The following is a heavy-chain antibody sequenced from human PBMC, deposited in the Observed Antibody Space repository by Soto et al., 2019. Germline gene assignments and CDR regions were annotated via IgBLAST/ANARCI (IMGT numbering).Heavy chain of an antibody. D-gene: IGHD3-9*01. Sequence: PGGSLRLSCAAPGFTFDDYAMHWVRQAPGKGLEWVSGISWNSGSIGYADSVKGRFTISRDNAKNSLYLQMNSLRAEDTALYYCAKDYYDILTGYSPYYYYGMDVWGQGTTVTVSS. V-gene: IGHV3-9*01. J-gene: IGHJ6*02. CDR3: AKDYYDILTGYSPYYYYGMDV. CDR2: ISWNSGSI. CDR1: GFTFDDYA.